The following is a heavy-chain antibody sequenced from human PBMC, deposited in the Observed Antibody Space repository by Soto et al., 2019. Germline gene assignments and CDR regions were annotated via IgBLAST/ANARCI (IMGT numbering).Heavy chain of an antibody. V-gene: IGHV3-11*01. CDR3: ASAPYDLWSGYIHY. J-gene: IGHJ4*02. D-gene: IGHD3-3*01. CDR1: GFTFSDYY. CDR2: ISSSGSTI. Sequence: SLRLSCAASGFTFSDYYMSWIRQAPGKGLEWVSYISSSGSTIYYADSVRGRFTISRDNAKNSLYLQMNSLRAEDTAVYYCASAPYDLWSGYIHYWGQGILVTVSS.